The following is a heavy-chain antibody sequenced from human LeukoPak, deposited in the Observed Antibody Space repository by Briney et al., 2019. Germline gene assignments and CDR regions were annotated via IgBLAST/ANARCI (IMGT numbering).Heavy chain of an antibody. CDR2: ISAYNGNT. Sequence: ASVKVSCKASGGTFSSYAVSWVRQAPGQGLEWMGWISAYNGNTNYAQKLQGRVTMTTDTSTSTAYMELRSLRSDDTAVYYCARIAAAGNDYWGQGTLVTVSS. J-gene: IGHJ4*02. D-gene: IGHD6-13*01. CDR1: GGTFSSYA. V-gene: IGHV1-18*01. CDR3: ARIAAAGNDY.